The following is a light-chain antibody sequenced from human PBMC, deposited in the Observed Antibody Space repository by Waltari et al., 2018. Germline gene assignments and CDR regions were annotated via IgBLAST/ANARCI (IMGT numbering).Light chain of an antibody. Sequence: EIMLTQSPATLSLSPGDTATLSCRASQSVGSYLAWYQQKPGQPPRLLIYDASNRATGVPARFRGSGSGTDFTLTISSLEAEDFAVYYCQQRSNWTPHTFGQGARLEIK. V-gene: IGKV3-11*01. CDR3: QQRSNWTPHT. J-gene: IGKJ2*01. CDR1: QSVGSY. CDR2: DAS.